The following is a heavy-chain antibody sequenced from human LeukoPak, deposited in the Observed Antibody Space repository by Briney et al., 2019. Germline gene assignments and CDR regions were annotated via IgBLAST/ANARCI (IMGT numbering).Heavy chain of an antibody. J-gene: IGHJ4*02. CDR1: GGSISSGSYY. V-gene: IGHV4-39*07. Sequence: SETLSLTCTVSGGSISSGSYYWGWLRQPPGKGLEWIGSIYYSGSTYYNPSLKSRVTVSVDTSKNQFSLNLNSVTAADTAVYYCARGGTLYNNNYWGQGTLVTVSS. CDR2: IYYSGST. D-gene: IGHD3-10*01. CDR3: ARGGTLYNNNY.